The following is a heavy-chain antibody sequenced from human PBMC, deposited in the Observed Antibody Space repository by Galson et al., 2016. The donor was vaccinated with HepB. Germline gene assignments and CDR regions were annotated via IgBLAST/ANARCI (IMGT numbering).Heavy chain of an antibody. V-gene: IGHV1-69*13. CDR2: IIPSFDET. J-gene: IGHJ6*02. Sequence: SVKVSCKASGGSFSSYVISWVRQAPGQGLEWMGGIIPSFDETNYGQKFQGRVTLTADESTNTAHMELSSLRSADTTVYFCARAYIDPTMDETADQEYYYFGMDVWGQGTTVTVSS. CDR1: GGSFSSYV. CDR3: ARAYIDPTMDETADQEYYYFGMDV. D-gene: IGHD5-18*01.